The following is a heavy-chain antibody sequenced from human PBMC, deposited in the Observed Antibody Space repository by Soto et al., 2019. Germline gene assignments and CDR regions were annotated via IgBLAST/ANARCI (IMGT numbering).Heavy chain of an antibody. J-gene: IGHJ5*02. CDR2: IYSGGST. CDR3: ARESRNPYSSSPTWFDP. Sequence: PGGSLRLSCAASGFTVSSNYMSWVRQAPGKGLEWVSVIYSGGSTYYADSVKGRFTISRDNSKNTLYLQMNSLRAEDTAVYYCARESRNPYSSSPTWFDPWGQGTLVTVSS. V-gene: IGHV3-66*01. D-gene: IGHD6-13*01. CDR1: GFTVSSNY.